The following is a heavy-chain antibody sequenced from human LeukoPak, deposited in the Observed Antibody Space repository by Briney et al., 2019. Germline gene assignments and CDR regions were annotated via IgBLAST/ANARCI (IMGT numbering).Heavy chain of an antibody. CDR3: ARGTGWPQFDY. CDR1: EDSVSRDSIA. Sequence: SQTLSLTCAISEDSVSRDSIAWNWIRQSPSRGLEWLGRTYYKSAWYNDYAVSVKGRIIIKPDTSKNQFSLQLNSVTPEDTAVYYCARGTGWPQFDYWGQGTLVTVSS. D-gene: IGHD6-19*01. J-gene: IGHJ4*02. V-gene: IGHV6-1*01. CDR2: TYYKSAWYN.